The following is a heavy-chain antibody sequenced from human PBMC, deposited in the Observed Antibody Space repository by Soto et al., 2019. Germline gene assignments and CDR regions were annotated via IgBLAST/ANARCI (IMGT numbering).Heavy chain of an antibody. CDR3: ARDSWVTTRHFDH. Sequence: GASVKVSCKASGYTFTASAMHWVRQAPGQRPEWIGWIDTGNGNTEYSQKFQDRVIITRDTFASTVYMDLISLRSEDTAVYYCARDSWVTTRHFDHWGQGTLVTVSS. CDR1: GYTFTASA. CDR2: IDTGNGNT. J-gene: IGHJ4*02. V-gene: IGHV1-3*04. D-gene: IGHD5-18*01.